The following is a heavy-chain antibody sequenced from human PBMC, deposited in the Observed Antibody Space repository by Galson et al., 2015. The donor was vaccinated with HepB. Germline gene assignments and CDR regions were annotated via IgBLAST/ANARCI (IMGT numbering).Heavy chain of an antibody. CDR1: GGSISSSY. V-gene: IGHV4-4*07. CDR2: IYTNGNT. CDR3: ARQNYYDSSGSYYFDY. J-gene: IGHJ4*02. Sequence: SETLSLTCTASGGSISSSYWSWVRQPAGKGLEWIGRIYTNGNTNYNPSLRSRVTMSVDTSKNQFSLKLSSVTAADTAVYYCARQNYYDSSGSYYFDYWGQGTLVTVSS. D-gene: IGHD3-22*01.